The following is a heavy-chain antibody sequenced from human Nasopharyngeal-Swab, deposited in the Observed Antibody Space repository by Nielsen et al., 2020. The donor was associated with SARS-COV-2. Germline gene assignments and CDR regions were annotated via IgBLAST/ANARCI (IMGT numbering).Heavy chain of an antibody. Sequence: WIRQPPGKGLESVSAISSNGGSTYYANSVKGRFTISRDNSKNTLYLQMGSLRAEDMAVYYCARGTTPRSWYFDLWGRGTLVTVSS. V-gene: IGHV3-64*01. D-gene: IGHD4-17*01. CDR2: ISSNGGST. CDR3: ARGTTPRSWYFDL. J-gene: IGHJ2*01.